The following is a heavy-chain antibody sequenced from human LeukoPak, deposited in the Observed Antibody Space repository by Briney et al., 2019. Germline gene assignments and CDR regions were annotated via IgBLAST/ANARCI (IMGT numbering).Heavy chain of an antibody. CDR2: IDPSDSYT. Sequence: GESLKISCKGSGYSFTSYWISWVRQMPGKGLEWMGRIDPSDSYTNYSPSFQGHVTISADKSISTAYLQWSSLKASDTAMYYCARHGGYCSSTSCYGLDWFDPWGQGTLVTVSS. CDR3: ARHGGYCSSTSCYGLDWFDP. D-gene: IGHD2-2*03. V-gene: IGHV5-10-1*01. J-gene: IGHJ5*02. CDR1: GYSFTSYW.